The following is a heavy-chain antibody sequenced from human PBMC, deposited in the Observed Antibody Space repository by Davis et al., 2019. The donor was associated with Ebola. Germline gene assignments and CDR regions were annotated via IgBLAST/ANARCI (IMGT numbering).Heavy chain of an antibody. CDR3: ASIAVVDY. D-gene: IGHD6-19*01. V-gene: IGHV3-30*03. CDR1: GFTFSSYG. Sequence: GESLKISCAASGFTFSSYGMHWVRQAPGKGLEWVAVISYDGSNKYYADSVKGRFTISRDNSKNTLYLQMNSLRAEDTAVYYCASIAVVDYWGQGTLVTVSS. CDR2: ISYDGSNK. J-gene: IGHJ4*02.